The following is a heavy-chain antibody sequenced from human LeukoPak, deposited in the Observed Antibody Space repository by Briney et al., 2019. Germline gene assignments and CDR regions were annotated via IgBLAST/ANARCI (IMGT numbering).Heavy chain of an antibody. V-gene: IGHV4-61*02. Sequence: SETLSLTCTVSGDSTSSGPYYWSWIRQPAGKGLEWIGRIYSGGSTSYNPSLKSRVTISVDTSKNQFSLKLSSVTAADTAIYYCAREGSIYHYDSSGYLGYWGQGTLVTVSS. CDR3: AREGSIYHYDSSGYLGY. CDR1: GDSTSSGPYY. J-gene: IGHJ4*02. CDR2: IYSGGST. D-gene: IGHD3-22*01.